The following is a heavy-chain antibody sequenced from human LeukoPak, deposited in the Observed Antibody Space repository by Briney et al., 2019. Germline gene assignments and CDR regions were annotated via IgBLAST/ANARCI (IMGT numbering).Heavy chain of an antibody. D-gene: IGHD6-13*01. V-gene: IGHV4-38-2*01. CDR3: ARQLTVAGDAFDI. CDR1: GYSISSGYY. CDR2: IYHSGST. Sequence: SETLSLTCAVSGYSISSGYYWGWIRQPPGKGLEWIGRIYHSGSTYYNPSLKSRVTISVDTSKNHFSLNLSSVTAADTAVYYCARQLTVAGDAFDIWGQGTTVTVSS. J-gene: IGHJ3*02.